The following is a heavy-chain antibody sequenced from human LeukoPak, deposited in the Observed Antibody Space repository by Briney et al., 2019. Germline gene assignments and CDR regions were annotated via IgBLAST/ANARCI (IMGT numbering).Heavy chain of an antibody. CDR2: IYYSGST. D-gene: IGHD3-9*01. Sequence: PSETLSLTCAVSGYSISSGYYWGWIRQPPGKGLEWIGSIYYSGSTYYNPSLKSRVTISVDTSKNQFSLKLSSVTAADTAVYYCARIRSSRTIFQGTYYFDYWGQGTLVTVSS. CDR3: ARIRSSRTIFQGTYYFDY. J-gene: IGHJ4*02. V-gene: IGHV4-38-2*01. CDR1: GYSISSGYY.